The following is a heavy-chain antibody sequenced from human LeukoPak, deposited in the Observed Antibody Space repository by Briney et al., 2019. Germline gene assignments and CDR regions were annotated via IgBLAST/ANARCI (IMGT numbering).Heavy chain of an antibody. V-gene: IGHV4-34*01. D-gene: IGHD6-13*01. CDR2: INHSGTT. CDR1: GGSFNNYH. J-gene: IGHJ4*02. CDR3: AREGGIRHQGIAAAGTGIALRAFDY. Sequence: SETLSLTCVVYGGSFNNYHWSWIRQPPGKGLEWIAEINHSGTTNYNPSLKSRVAMSVDTSKNQFSLRLNSVTAADTAVYYCAREGGIRHQGIAAAGTGIALRAFDYWGQGTLVTVSS.